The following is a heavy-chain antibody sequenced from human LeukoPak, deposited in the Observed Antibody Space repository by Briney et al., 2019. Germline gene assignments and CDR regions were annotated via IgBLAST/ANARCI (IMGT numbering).Heavy chain of an antibody. J-gene: IGHJ4*02. D-gene: IGHD5-12*01. CDR3: ARDVPMGGGYSAYDRGDH. V-gene: IGHV1-2*06. Sequence: ASVKVSCEASGYTFSGHYMHWVRQAPGQGLEWMGRINSNSGDTIYAQKFQGRVTMTRDTSISTAYMELSSLKSDDTAIYYCARDVPMGGGYSAYDRGDHWGQGTLVTVSS. CDR1: GYTFSGHY. CDR2: INSNSGDT.